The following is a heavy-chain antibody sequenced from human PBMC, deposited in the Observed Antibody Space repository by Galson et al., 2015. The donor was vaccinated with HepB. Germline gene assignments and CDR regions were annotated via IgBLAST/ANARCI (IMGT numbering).Heavy chain of an antibody. J-gene: IGHJ5*02. Sequence: SLRLSCAASGFTFSSYGMHWVRQAPGKGLEWVAVIWYDGSNKYYADSVKGRFTISRDNSKNTLYLQMNSLRAEDTAVYYCARDGVGITYYDFWSGYRNLNWFDPWGQGTLVTVSS. CDR1: GFTFSSYG. D-gene: IGHD3-3*01. V-gene: IGHV3-33*01. CDR2: IWYDGSNK. CDR3: ARDGVGITYYDFWSGYRNLNWFDP.